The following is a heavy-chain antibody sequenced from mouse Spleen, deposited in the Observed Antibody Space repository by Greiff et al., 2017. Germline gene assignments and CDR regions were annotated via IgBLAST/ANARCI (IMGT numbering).Heavy chain of an antibody. V-gene: IGHV1-52*01. CDR1: GYTFTSYW. Sequence: QVQLQQPGAELVRPGSSVKLSCKASGYTFTSYWMHWVKQRPIQGLEWIGNIDPSDSETHYNQKFKDKATLTVDKSSSTAYMQLSSLTSEDSAVYYCARGYDGDWYFDVWGAGTTVTVSS. J-gene: IGHJ1*01. D-gene: IGHD2-3*01. CDR3: ARGYDGDWYFDV. CDR2: IDPSDSET.